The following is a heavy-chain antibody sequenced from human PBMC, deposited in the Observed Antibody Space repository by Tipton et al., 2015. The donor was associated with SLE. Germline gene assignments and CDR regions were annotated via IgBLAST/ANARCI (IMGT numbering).Heavy chain of an antibody. D-gene: IGHD3-3*01. Sequence: TLSLTCAVYGESFSGYYWSWIRQPPGKGLQWIGEIHHSGSTNYNPSLKSRVTISVDASKKQFSLKLSYVTAADTAVYYCARTGYDFWSASNWFDPWGQVTLVTVSS. CDR1: GESFSGYY. CDR3: ARTGYDFWSASNWFDP. CDR2: IHHSGST. V-gene: IGHV4-34*01. J-gene: IGHJ5*02.